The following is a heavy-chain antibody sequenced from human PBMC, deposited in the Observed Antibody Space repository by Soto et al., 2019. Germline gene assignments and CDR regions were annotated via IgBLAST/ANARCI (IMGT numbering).Heavy chain of an antibody. V-gene: IGHV4-30-4*01. J-gene: IGHJ4*02. CDR1: GCSISSGDYF. CDR2: IYYTGST. CDR3: ARDDGYYRLYDY. Sequence: QVRLQESGPGLVKPSQTLSLPCTVYGCSISSGDYFWSWVRQPPGKGLEWIGYIYYTGSTSYNPSLKGRIAMSVDTSKTQFSLKVSSVTAADTAVYFCARDDGYYRLYDYWGQGTLVTVSS. D-gene: IGHD3-3*01.